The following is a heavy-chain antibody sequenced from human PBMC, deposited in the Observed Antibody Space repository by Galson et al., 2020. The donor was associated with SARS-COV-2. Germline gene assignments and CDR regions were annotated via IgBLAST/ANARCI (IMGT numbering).Heavy chain of an antibody. CDR1: GFTFSVYP. J-gene: IGHJ5*02. D-gene: IGHD3-10*01. V-gene: IGHV3-30*04. CDR3: ARDLGWGSGSS. Sequence: QLGESLKISCAASGFTFSVYPMHWFRQTPDKGLEWLAIISTDGNTQYYAESVRGRFTISRDKAKSTVYLQMHSLRPEDTALYYCARDLGWGSGSSWGQGTLVTVSA. CDR2: ISTDGNTQ.